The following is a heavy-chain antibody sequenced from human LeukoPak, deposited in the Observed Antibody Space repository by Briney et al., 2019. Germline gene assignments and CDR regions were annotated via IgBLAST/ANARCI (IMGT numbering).Heavy chain of an antibody. D-gene: IGHD3-3*01. CDR3: ARHVTYDFWSGIPYGMDV. V-gene: IGHV3-66*04. CDR2: IYSGGGT. J-gene: IGHJ6*02. CDR1: GFTVSSNY. Sequence: PGGSLRLSCAASGFTVSSNYMSWVRQAPGKGLELVSVIYSGGGTYYADSVKGRFTISRDNSKNTLYLQMNSLRAEDTAVYYCARHVTYDFWSGIPYGMDVWGQGTTVTVSS.